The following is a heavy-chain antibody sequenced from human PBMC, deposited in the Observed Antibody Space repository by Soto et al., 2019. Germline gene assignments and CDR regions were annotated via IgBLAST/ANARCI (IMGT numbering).Heavy chain of an antibody. CDR2: ISYDGSNK. CDR1: GFTFSSYA. V-gene: IGHV3-30-3*01. CDR3: ARDPDELRIDNWFDP. D-gene: IGHD3-10*01. Sequence: GGSLRLSCAASGFTFSSYAMHWVRQAPGKGLEWVAVISYDGSNKYYADSVKGRFTISRDNSKNTLYLQMNSLRAEDTAVYYCARDPDELRIDNWFDPWGQGTLVTVSS. J-gene: IGHJ5*02.